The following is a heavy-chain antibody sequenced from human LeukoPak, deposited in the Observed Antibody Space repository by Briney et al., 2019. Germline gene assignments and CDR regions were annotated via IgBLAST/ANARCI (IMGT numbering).Heavy chain of an antibody. CDR1: GFTFDDYA. CDR2: ISWNSGTI. V-gene: IGHV3-9*01. Sequence: GGSLRLSCAASGFTFDDYAMHWVRQAPGKGLEWVSGISWNSGTIAYVDSVKGRFTISRDNAKNSLYLQMNSLRAEDTAVYYCATGRAVYRPFDYWGQGTLVTVSS. J-gene: IGHJ4*02. CDR3: ATGRAVYRPFDY. D-gene: IGHD1-14*01.